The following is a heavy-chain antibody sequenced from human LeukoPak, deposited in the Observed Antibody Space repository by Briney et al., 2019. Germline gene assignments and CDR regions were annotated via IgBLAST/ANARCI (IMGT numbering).Heavy chain of an antibody. CDR3: AKDLLVPPVY. CDR1: GFTFSSYG. D-gene: IGHD3-3*01. CDR2: ISYDGSNK. V-gene: IGHV3-30*18. Sequence: GGSLRLSCAASGFTFSSYGMHWVRQAPGKGLEWVAVISYDGSNKYYADSVKGRFTIPRDNSKNTLYLQMNSLRAEDTAVYYCAKDLLVPPVYWGQGTLVTVSS. J-gene: IGHJ4*02.